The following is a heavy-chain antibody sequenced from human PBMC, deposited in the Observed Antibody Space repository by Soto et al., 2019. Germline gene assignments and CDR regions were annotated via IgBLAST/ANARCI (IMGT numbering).Heavy chain of an antibody. J-gene: IGHJ4*02. D-gene: IGHD3-10*01. V-gene: IGHV1-18*04. Sequence: QVQLVQSGPEVKKPGASVRVSCMTSGYAFTSYGVNWVRQVPGQGLEWMGWIAPHSGRTTYLPKFQGRVTITADPSTNTAYMKLTSLISDDTGIYFCARAATGSYHSAYWGQGTVVTVSA. CDR1: GYAFTSYG. CDR2: IAPHSGRT. CDR3: ARAATGSYHSAY.